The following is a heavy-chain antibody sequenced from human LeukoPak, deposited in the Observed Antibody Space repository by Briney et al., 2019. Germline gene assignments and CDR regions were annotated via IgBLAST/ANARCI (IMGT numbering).Heavy chain of an antibody. D-gene: IGHD4-17*01. CDR3: AKFSRYADGWAFDI. Sequence: GGSLRLSCAASGFTFSSYGMHWVRQAPGKGLEWVAVISYDGSNKYYADSVKGRFTISRDNSKNTLYLQMNSLRAEDTAVYYCAKFSRYADGWAFDIWGQGTMVTVSS. J-gene: IGHJ3*02. CDR1: GFTFSSYG. CDR2: ISYDGSNK. V-gene: IGHV3-30*18.